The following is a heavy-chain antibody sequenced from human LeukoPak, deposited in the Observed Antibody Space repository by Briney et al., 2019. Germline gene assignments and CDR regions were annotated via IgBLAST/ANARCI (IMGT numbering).Heavy chain of an antibody. D-gene: IGHD7-27*01. J-gene: IGHJ1*01. CDR1: GGSISSGTYY. CDR3: ARGDWGFVKH. CDR2: IYYSGST. V-gene: IGHV4-61*01. Sequence: SQTLSLTCSVSGGSISSGTYYWSWIRQPPGKGLEWIGYIYYSGSTNYNPSLKSRVTISVDTSKNQFSLKLSSVTAADTAVYYCARGDWGFVKHWGQGTLVTVSS.